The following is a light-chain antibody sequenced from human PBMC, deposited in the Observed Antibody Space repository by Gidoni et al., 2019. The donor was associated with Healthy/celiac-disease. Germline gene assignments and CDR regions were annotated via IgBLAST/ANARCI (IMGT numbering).Light chain of an antibody. CDR2: GAS. Sequence: EIVLPQSPGTLSSSPGERATLSCRASQSVSSSYLAWYQQQPGQAPRLLIYGASSRATGIPDRFSGSGSGTDFTLTISRLEPEDFAVYDCQQYGSSPPVTCGGGTKVEIK. CDR1: QSVSSSY. CDR3: QQYGSSPPVT. J-gene: IGKJ4*01. V-gene: IGKV3-20*01.